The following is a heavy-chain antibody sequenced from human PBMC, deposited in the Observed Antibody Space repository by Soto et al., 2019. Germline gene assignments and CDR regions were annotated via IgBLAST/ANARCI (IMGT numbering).Heavy chain of an antibody. J-gene: IGHJ3*02. Sequence: EVQLVESGGGLVKPGGSLRLSCAASGLTFSSYSMNWVRKAPWKGLEWVSTITTSSTSIYYAHSVKGRFTISRDNAKNSRYLQMNSLRVEDTAVYYCARVQWLASHIWGQGTMVTVSS. CDR1: GLTFSSYS. D-gene: IGHD6-19*01. CDR2: ITTSSTSI. V-gene: IGHV3-21*01. CDR3: ARVQWLASHI.